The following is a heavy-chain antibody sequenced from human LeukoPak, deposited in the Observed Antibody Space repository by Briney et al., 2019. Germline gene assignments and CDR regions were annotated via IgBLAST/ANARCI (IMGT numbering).Heavy chain of an antibody. J-gene: IGHJ4*02. CDR1: GLSFSSYR. CDR3: ARRVGDDYLDY. D-gene: IGHD3-10*01. Sequence: GESLKISCKASGLSFSSYRIGWVRQKPGKGLEWMGSIYPGDSDTRYSPSFEGQVTISADKSISTAYLQWSSLKASDTAMYYCARRVGDDYLDYWGQGTLVTVSS. V-gene: IGHV5-51*01. CDR2: IYPGDSDT.